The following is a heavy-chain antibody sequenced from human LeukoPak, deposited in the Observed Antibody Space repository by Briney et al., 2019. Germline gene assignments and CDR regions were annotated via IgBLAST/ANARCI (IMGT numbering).Heavy chain of an antibody. CDR2: ISSSSSTI. CDR1: GFTFSSYS. V-gene: IGHV3-48*01. Sequence: PGGSLRLSCAASGFTFSSYSMNWVRQAPGKGLEWVSYISSSSSTIYYADSVKGRFTISRDNAKNSLYLQMNSLRAEDTAVYYCARPHLNVFGVVIYYFDYWGQGTLVTVSS. CDR3: ARPHLNVFGVVIYYFDY. D-gene: IGHD3-3*01. J-gene: IGHJ4*02.